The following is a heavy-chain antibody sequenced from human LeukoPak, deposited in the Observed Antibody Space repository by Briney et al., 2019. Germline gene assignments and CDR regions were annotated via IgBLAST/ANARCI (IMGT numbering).Heavy chain of an antibody. J-gene: IGHJ3*02. CDR3: AREILRFDI. V-gene: IGHV7-4-1*02. CDR1: GYSFNSQG. CDR2: INTDSGNP. Sequence: ASVKVSCKASGYSFNSQGMNWVRPAPGQGLEWMGWINTDSGNPTYAQGFTGRFVFSLDSSVSTAYLQISNLMPEDTAKYYCAREILRFDIWGQGTMVTVSS.